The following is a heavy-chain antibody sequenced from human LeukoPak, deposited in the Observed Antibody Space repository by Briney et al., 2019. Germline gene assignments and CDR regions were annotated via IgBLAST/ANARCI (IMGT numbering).Heavy chain of an antibody. D-gene: IGHD1-26*01. CDR2: IYYSGST. CDR3: ARDSTSREWFDP. J-gene: IGHJ5*02. CDR1: GGSISSYY. V-gene: IGHV4-59*01. Sequence: PSEALSLTCTVSGGSISSYYWSWIRQPPGKGLEWIGYIYYSGSTNYNPSLKSRVTISVDTSKNQFSLKLSSVTAADTAVYYCARDSTSREWFDPWGQGTLVTVSS.